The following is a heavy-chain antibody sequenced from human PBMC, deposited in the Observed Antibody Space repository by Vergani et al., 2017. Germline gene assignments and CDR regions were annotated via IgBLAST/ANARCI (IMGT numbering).Heavy chain of an antibody. CDR2: VSTGTKSP. J-gene: IGHJ3*01. CDR3: ARDDSSTSGRAFDF. CDR1: GFDFSSYI. Sequence: QLVESGGGWVQPGGSLRLSCVASGFDFSSYIMNWVRQAPGKGVEWVSFVSTGTKSPSYAESVKGRFTISRDSAKNSLDLQMDSLRASDTAVYYCARDDSSTSGRAFDFWGQGTKVTVSS. V-gene: IGHV3-48*01. D-gene: IGHD3-22*01.